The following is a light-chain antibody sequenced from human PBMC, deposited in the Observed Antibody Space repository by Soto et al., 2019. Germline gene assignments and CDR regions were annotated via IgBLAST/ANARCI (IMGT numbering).Light chain of an antibody. CDR1: NSNIGKTS. Sequence: QSVLTQPPSASGTPGQRVTISCSGSNSNIGKTSVHWFQHLPGAAPKPLIYGDNQRPSGVPDRFSGSKSGTSASLAISGLQSEDEADYYCAAWDHSLNGHVFGTGTKLTVL. J-gene: IGLJ1*01. CDR3: AAWDHSLNGHV. CDR2: GDN. V-gene: IGLV1-44*01.